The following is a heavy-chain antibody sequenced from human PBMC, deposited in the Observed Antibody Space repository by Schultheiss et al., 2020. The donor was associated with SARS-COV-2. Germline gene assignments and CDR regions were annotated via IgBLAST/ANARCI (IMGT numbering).Heavy chain of an antibody. D-gene: IGHD4-17*01. J-gene: IGHJ4*02. CDR3: ARVPSRGYGDPYYFDY. CDR2: IYYSGST. CDR1: GGSFSGYY. Sequence: SETLSLTCAVYGGSFSGYYWSWVRQFPGKGLQYIGYIYYSGSTNYNPSLKSRVTISVDTSKNQFSLKLSSVTAADTAVYYCARVPSRGYGDPYYFDYWGQGTLVTVSS. V-gene: IGHV4-59*08.